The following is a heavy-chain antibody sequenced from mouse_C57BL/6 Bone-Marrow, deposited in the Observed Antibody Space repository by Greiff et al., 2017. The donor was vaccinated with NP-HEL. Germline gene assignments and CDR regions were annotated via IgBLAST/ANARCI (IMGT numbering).Heavy chain of an antibody. Sequence: EVMLVESGGDLVKPGGSLKLSCAASGFTFSSYGMSWVRQTPDKRLEWVATISSGGSYTYYPDTVKGRFTISRDNAKTTLYLQMSSLKSEDTAMYYCARRDGSSVFAYGGQGTLVTVSA. CDR1: GFTFSSYG. V-gene: IGHV5-6*02. D-gene: IGHD1-1*01. CDR3: ARRDGSSVFAY. J-gene: IGHJ3*01. CDR2: ISSGGSYT.